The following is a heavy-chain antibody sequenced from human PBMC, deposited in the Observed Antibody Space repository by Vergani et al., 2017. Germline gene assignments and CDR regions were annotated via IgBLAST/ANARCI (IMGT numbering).Heavy chain of an antibody. CDR3: ARDARRYDSIGFDP. CDR1: GFTFSSYS. D-gene: IGHD3-22*01. J-gene: IGHJ5*02. Sequence: EVQLVESGGGLVQPGGSLRLSCAASGFTFSSYSMNWVRQAPGKGLEWVSYISSSSSTIYYADSVKGRFTISRDNAKNSLYLQMNSLRAEDTAVYYCARDARRYDSIGFDPWGQGTLVTVSS. V-gene: IGHV3-48*01. CDR2: ISSSSSTI.